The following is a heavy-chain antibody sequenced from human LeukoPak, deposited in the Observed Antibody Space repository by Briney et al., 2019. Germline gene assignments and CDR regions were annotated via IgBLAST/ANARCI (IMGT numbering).Heavy chain of an antibody. CDR3: ASQKVGATDY. J-gene: IGHJ4*02. CDR2: IKQDGSEK. V-gene: IGHV3-7*01. Sequence: GGSLRLSCAASGFTFSHYYMSWVRQAPGKGLDCVANIKQDGSEKYYVDSVKGRFTISRDNAKNSLYLQMNNLRAEDTAVYYCASQKVGATDYWGQGTLVTVSS. D-gene: IGHD1-26*01. CDR1: GFTFSHYY.